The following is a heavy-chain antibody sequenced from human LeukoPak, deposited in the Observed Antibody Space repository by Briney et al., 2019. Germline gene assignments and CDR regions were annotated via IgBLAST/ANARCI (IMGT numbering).Heavy chain of an antibody. J-gene: IGHJ4*02. CDR1: GGSISSSSSY. V-gene: IGHV4-39*01. CDR2: IHYSGST. D-gene: IGHD6-6*01. CDR3: ARHTSGSSLDF. Sequence: SETLSLTCSDSGGSISSSSSYWGWIRRPPGKGLEWIATIHYSGSTNYNPSFKSRVAISVDTSKNQFSLKLSSVTAADTGVYYWARHTSGSSLDFWGQGTLVTVSS.